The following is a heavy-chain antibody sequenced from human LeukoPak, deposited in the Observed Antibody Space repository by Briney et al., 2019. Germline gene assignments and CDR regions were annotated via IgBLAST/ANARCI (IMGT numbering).Heavy chain of an antibody. D-gene: IGHD4-23*01. J-gene: IGHJ4*02. CDR2: LSYDGSTK. Sequence: GGSLRLSCAASGFTFSRFGMHWVRQAPGKGLEWVAVLSYDGSTKYYGDSVEGRFTISRDNSKNTLYLQMNSLRVQDTAVYYCATSLRPGGGNSFLLDYWGQGTLVTISS. V-gene: IGHV3-30*03. CDR1: GFTFSRFG. CDR3: ATSLRPGGGNSFLLDY.